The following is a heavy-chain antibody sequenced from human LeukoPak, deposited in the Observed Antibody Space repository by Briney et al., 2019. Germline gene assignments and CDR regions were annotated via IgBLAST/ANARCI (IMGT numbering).Heavy chain of an antibody. CDR3: ARLSAMVSDY. V-gene: IGHV4-39*01. Sequence: SETLSLTCTVSGGSISSGYYHWAWIRQPPGKGLEWIGSIYYSGSTYYNPSLKSRVTISVDTSKNQFSLKLSSVTAADTAVYYCARLSAMVSDYWGQGTLVTVSS. J-gene: IGHJ4*02. CDR1: GGSISSGYYH. D-gene: IGHD5-18*01. CDR2: IYYSGST.